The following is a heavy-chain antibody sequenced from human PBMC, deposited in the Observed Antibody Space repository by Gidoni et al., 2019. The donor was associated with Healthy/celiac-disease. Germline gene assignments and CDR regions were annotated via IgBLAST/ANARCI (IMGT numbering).Heavy chain of an antibody. CDR1: GGTFRSYA. CDR3: ARDLTGVVDY. J-gene: IGHJ4*02. V-gene: IGHV1-69*01. D-gene: IGHD7-27*01. Sequence: QVQLVQSGAEVTKPGSSVKVSFKASGGTFRSYAISWVRQAPGQGLEWMGGIFPIFGTANYAQKFQGRVTITADESTSTAYMELSSLRSEDTAVYYCARDLTGVVDYWGQGTLVTVSS. CDR2: IFPIFGTA.